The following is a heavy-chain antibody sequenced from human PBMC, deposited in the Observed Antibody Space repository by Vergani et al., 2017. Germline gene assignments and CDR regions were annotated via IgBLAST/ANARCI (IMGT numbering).Heavy chain of an antibody. Sequence: EVQLLESGGGLVQPGGSLRLSRAASGFTFSSYAMSWVRQAPGKGLEWVSAISGSGGSTYYADSVKGRFTISRDNSKNTLYLQMNSLRAEDTAVYYCAKQYYDILTTGYWGQGTLVTVSS. D-gene: IGHD3-9*01. J-gene: IGHJ4*02. V-gene: IGHV3-23*01. CDR2: ISGSGGST. CDR1: GFTFSSYA. CDR3: AKQYYDILTTGY.